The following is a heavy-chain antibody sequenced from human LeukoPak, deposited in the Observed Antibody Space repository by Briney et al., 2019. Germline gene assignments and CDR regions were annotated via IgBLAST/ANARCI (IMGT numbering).Heavy chain of an antibody. D-gene: IGHD2-8*01. CDR2: ISDSGDYT. J-gene: IGHJ4*02. Sequence: GGSLRLSCEASGFTFHTYAMSWVRQAPGKGLEWVSAISDSGDYTYYADSVKGRFTISRDNSKNTLYLHVNSLRAEDTAVYYCAKDTSIGKYCTSGVCSPFDYWGQGTLVTVSS. CDR3: AKDTSIGKYCTSGVCSPFDY. V-gene: IGHV3-23*01. CDR1: GFTFHTYA.